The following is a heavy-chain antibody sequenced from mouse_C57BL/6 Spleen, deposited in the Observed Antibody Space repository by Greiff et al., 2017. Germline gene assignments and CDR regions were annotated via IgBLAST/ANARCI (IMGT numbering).Heavy chain of an antibody. Sequence: EVKVVESGGGLVKPGGSLKLSCAASGFTFSDYGMHWVRQAPEKGLEWVAYISSGSSTIYYADTVKGRFTISRDNAKNTLFLQMTSLRSEDTAMYYCASPYYDYGGVYFDYWGQGTTLTVSS. CDR3: ASPYYDYGGVYFDY. J-gene: IGHJ2*01. CDR2: ISSGSSTI. V-gene: IGHV5-17*01. CDR1: GFTFSDYG. D-gene: IGHD2-4*01.